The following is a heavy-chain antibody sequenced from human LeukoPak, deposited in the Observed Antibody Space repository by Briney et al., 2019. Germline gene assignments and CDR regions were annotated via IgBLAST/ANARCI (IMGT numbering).Heavy chain of an antibody. V-gene: IGHV3-11*06. CDR2: ISSGSNYI. J-gene: IGHJ4*02. D-gene: IGHD4-11*01. CDR1: GFTFSDYY. CDR3: ARGTPTTRDFDY. Sequence: GGSLRLSCAASGFTFSDYYMSWIRQAPGKGLEWVSSISSGSNYIYYADSVKGRFTISRDHAKNSLYLQMNSLRAEDTAVYYCARGTPTTRDFDYWGLGTLVTVSS.